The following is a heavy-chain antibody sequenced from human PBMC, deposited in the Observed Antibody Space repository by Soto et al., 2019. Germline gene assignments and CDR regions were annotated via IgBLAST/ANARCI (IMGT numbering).Heavy chain of an antibody. CDR2: IYYSGST. CDR1: GGSISSGGYY. J-gene: IGHJ6*04. V-gene: IGHV4-31*03. CDR3: AREVTGSMEGVRGVKTKTTHYYYGMDV. D-gene: IGHD3-10*01. Sequence: SETLSLTCTVSGGSISSGGYYWSWIRQHPGKGLEWIGYIYYSGSTYYNPSLKSRVTISVDTSKNQFSLKLSSVTAADTAVYYCAREVTGSMEGVRGVKTKTTHYYYGMDVWGKGTMVTVS.